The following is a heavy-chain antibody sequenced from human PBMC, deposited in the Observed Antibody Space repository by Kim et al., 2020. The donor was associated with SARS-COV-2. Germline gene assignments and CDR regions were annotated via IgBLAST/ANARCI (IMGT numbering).Heavy chain of an antibody. V-gene: IGHV4-34*01. J-gene: IGHJ4*02. CDR2: INHSGST. CDR1: GGSFSGYY. CDR3: ARVGQGSGSYIRDY. Sequence: SETLSLTCAVYGGSFSGYYWSWIRQPPGKGLEWIGEINHSGSTNYNPSLKSRVTISVDTSKNQFSLKLSSVTAADTAVYYCARVGQGSGSYIRDYWGQGTLVTVSS. D-gene: IGHD1-26*01.